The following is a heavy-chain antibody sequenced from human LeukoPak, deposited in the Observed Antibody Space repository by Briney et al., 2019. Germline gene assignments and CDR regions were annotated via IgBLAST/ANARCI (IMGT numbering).Heavy chain of an antibody. D-gene: IGHD6-19*01. V-gene: IGHV5-51*01. J-gene: IGHJ3*01. CDR3: ARQAYSSGKDPFDF. Sequence: GESLKISCKGSGYSFTTYWIGWVRQMPGKGLEWMGIIYPGDSDTRYSPSFRGQVTISADRSINTAYLQWSSLKASDTAMYSCARQAYSSGKDPFDFWGQGTMVTVSS. CDR2: IYPGDSDT. CDR1: GYSFTTYW.